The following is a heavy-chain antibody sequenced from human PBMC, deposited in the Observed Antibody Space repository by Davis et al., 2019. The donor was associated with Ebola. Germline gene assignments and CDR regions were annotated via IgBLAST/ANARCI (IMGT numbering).Heavy chain of an antibody. CDR2: LSSSGGST. CDR1: GFTFSSYA. CDR3: ASLLPSPFDY. Sequence: GGSLRLSCAASGFTFSSYAMTWVRQAPGKGLEWVSTLSSSGGSTYYADSVKGRFTISRDNSKNTLYLQMNSLRAEDTAVYYCASLLPSPFDYWGQGTLVTVSS. J-gene: IGHJ4*02. V-gene: IGHV3-23*01.